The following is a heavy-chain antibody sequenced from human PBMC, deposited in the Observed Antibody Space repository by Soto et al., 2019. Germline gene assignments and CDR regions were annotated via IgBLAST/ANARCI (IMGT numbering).Heavy chain of an antibody. J-gene: IGHJ6*02. V-gene: IGHV3-23*01. CDR3: AKDHYYDSSGYFYYYYGMDV. CDR2: ISGSGGST. D-gene: IGHD3-22*01. CDR1: GFTFSSYA. Sequence: PGGSLRLSCAASGFTFSSYAMSWVRQAPGKGLEWVSAISGSGGSTYYADSVKGRFTISRDNSKNTLYLQMNSLRAEDTAVYYCAKDHYYDSSGYFYYYYGMDVWGQGTLVTVSS.